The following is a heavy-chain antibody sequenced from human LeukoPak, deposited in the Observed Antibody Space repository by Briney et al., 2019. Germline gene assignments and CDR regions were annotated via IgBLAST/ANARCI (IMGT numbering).Heavy chain of an antibody. J-gene: IGHJ4*02. V-gene: IGHV3-23*01. D-gene: IGHD3-3*01. CDR1: GLSFSSFA. Sequence: GGSLRLSCAASGLSFSSFAMSWVRQGPARGLEWVSSIRGNGETFYADSVKGRFTISRDNSKNTLYLQMNSLRAEDTAVYYCARATQLRFLEWLFIDWGQGTLVTVSS. CDR3: ARATQLRFLEWLFID. CDR2: IRGNGET.